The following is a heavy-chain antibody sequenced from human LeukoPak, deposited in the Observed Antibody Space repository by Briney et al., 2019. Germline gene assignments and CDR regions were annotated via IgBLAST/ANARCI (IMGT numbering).Heavy chain of an antibody. CDR1: GYSISNGYY. CDR2: IYHTGST. D-gene: IGHD2-15*01. J-gene: IGHJ5*02. CDR3: ATREGVVVAAIDGGNWFDP. V-gene: IGHV4-38-2*02. Sequence: PSETLSLTCTVSGYSISNGYYWGWIRQPPGKGLEWIGSIYHTGSTYYNASLKSRVTISVDTSKNQFYLKLSSVTAADTAVYYCATREGVVVAAIDGGNWFDPWGQGTLVTVSS.